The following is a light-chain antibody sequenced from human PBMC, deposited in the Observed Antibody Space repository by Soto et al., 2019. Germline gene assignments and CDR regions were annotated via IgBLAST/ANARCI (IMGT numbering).Light chain of an antibody. CDR3: SSGTSSSTL. J-gene: IGLJ1*01. Sequence: QSVLTQPASVSGSPGQSITISCTGXSNDVGGYNYVSWYQQYPGKAPKLMIYDVTNRPSGVSNRFSGPKSGNTAYLTISGLQAEDEDDYYCSSGTSSSTLFGTGTKDTVL. CDR1: SNDVGGYNY. CDR2: DVT. V-gene: IGLV2-14*03.